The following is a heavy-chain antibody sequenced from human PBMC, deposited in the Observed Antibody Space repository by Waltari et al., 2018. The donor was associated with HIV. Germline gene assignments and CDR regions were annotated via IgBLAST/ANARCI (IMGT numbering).Heavy chain of an antibody. V-gene: IGHV1-18*01. CDR1: GYNFTNYG. CDR3: ARGLGGSYYYGVDV. Sequence: QVHLVQSAAEVKMHGASVRVSCKTSGYNFTNYGVSWVRQAPGQVLGWLGWISGYNANTNYARRLQGRVTLTTDTSTSTAYMGLRSLRSDDTAVYYCARGLGGSYYYGVDVWGQGTTVTVS. J-gene: IGHJ6*02. CDR2: ISGYNANT.